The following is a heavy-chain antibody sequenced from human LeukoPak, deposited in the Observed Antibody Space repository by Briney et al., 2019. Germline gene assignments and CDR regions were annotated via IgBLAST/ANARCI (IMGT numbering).Heavy chain of an antibody. Sequence: PGGSLRLSCAASGFTFSSYGMHWVRQAPGKGLEWVAVIWYDGSNKYYADSVKGRFTISRDNSKNTLYLQMNSLRAEDTAVYYCARDDDGAARLDYWGQGTLVTVSS. V-gene: IGHV3-33*01. CDR1: GFTFSSYG. CDR2: IWYDGSNK. CDR3: ARDDDGAARLDY. D-gene: IGHD6-6*01. J-gene: IGHJ4*02.